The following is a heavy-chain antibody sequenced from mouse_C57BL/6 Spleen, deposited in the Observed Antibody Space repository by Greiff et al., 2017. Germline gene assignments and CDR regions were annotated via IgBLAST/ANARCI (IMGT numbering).Heavy chain of an antibody. CDR3: TRAWDGYFDY. CDR2: ISSGGDYI. Sequence: EVKLVESGEGLVKPGGSLKLSCAASGFTFSSYAMSWVRQTPEKRLEWVAYISSGGDYIYYADTVKGRFTISRDNARNTLYLQMSSLKSENTAMYYCTRAWDGYFDYWGQGTTLTVSS. CDR1: GFTFSSYA. J-gene: IGHJ2*01. V-gene: IGHV5-9-1*02. D-gene: IGHD4-1*01.